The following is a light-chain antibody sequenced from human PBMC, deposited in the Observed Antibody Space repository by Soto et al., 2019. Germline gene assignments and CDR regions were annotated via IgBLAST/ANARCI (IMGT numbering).Light chain of an antibody. CDR1: TSNLGAGYD. V-gene: IGLV1-40*01. J-gene: IGLJ2*01. CDR3: QSYDTMLSGPGV. CDR2: NNI. Sequence: QSVLTQPPSVSGAPGQTVTISCTGSTSNLGAGYDVHWYQQLPGTAPKLLIYNNINRPSGVPDRFSGSKSGTSASLAITGLQAEDEADYYSQSYDTMLSGPGVFGGGTQLTVL.